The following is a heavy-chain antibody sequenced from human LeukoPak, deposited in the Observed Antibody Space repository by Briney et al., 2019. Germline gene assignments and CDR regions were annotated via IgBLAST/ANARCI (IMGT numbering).Heavy chain of an antibody. V-gene: IGHV1-69*05. Sequence: SVKVSCKASGGTVSSYAVSWVRQAGGQGLEWMGGIIPIFGRANYAQKFQGRVTITTDESTSTAYMELSSLRSEDTAVYYCARDQENSYYYYYMDVWGKGTTVTVSS. CDR2: IIPIFGRA. J-gene: IGHJ6*03. CDR1: GGTVSSYA. CDR3: ARDQENSYYYYYMDV.